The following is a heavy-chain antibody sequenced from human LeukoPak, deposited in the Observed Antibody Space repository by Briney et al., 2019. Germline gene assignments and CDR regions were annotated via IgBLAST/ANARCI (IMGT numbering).Heavy chain of an antibody. Sequence: GASVKVSCKASGYTVTSYYMHWVRQAPGQGLEWMGILNPSGGSTSYAQKFQGRATLTRATSTSTVYMELSSLRSEDTAVYYCASVYSYGMDVWGQGTTVIVSS. D-gene: IGHD4-11*01. CDR2: LNPSGGST. J-gene: IGHJ6*02. V-gene: IGHV1-46*01. CDR1: GYTVTSYY. CDR3: ASVYSYGMDV.